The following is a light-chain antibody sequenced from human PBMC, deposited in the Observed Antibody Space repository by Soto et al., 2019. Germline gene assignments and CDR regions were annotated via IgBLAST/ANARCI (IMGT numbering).Light chain of an antibody. CDR3: SSSTSSDTLL. Sequence: QSALTQPASVSGSPGQSITISCNGTSSDVGGYNYVSWYQQHPGKAPKLMIYEVSNRPSGVSNRFSGSKSGNTASLTISGLQAEDEADYYCSSSTSSDTLLFGGGTQLTVL. CDR2: EVS. J-gene: IGLJ7*01. V-gene: IGLV2-14*01. CDR1: SSDVGGYNY.